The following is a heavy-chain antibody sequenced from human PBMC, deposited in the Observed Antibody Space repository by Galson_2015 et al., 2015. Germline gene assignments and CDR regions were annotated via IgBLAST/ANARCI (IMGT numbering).Heavy chain of an antibody. D-gene: IGHD5-12*01. V-gene: IGHV3-49*04. Sequence: SLRLSCATSGFIFGDYTMTWVRQAPGKGLEWVGFIRSEAHGGTTAYAASVEGRFSTSRDDSKSIAYLQMNSLKTEDTAVYYCTRDMSVTTISAGALYYYYYMDVWGKGTTVTVSS. J-gene: IGHJ6*03. CDR2: IRSEAHGGTT. CDR3: TRDMSVTTISAGALYYYYYMDV. CDR1: GFIFGDYT.